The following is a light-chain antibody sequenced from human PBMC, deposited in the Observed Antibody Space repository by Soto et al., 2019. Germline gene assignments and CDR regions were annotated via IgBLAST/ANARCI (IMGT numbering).Light chain of an antibody. CDR1: SSDVGAYNF. CDR2: EVN. J-gene: IGLJ1*01. V-gene: IGLV2-14*01. Sequence: QYVLAQAASLSGSPGHSITIPCTGTSSDVGAYNFASWYQQYPGKAPKVMIYEVNNRPSGVSNRFSGSKSGNTASLTISGLQAEDEADYYCSSFTSSSTYVFGSGTKVNVL. CDR3: SSFTSSSTYV.